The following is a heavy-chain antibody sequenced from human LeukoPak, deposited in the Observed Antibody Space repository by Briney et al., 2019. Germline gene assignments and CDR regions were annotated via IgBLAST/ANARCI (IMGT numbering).Heavy chain of an antibody. CDR2: ISVYTGYT. Sequence: ASVRVSCKASGYTFSNYGVTWVRQAPGQGLEWMGWISVYTGYTNYAQNFQGRVTMTTDTSTNTAYMELRSLTSDDTAVYFCARDGGYFDWPRPRPGKYYFDYWGQGTLVTVTS. J-gene: IGHJ4*02. D-gene: IGHD3-9*01. CDR1: GYTFSNYG. CDR3: ARDGGYFDWPRPRPGKYYFDY. V-gene: IGHV1-18*01.